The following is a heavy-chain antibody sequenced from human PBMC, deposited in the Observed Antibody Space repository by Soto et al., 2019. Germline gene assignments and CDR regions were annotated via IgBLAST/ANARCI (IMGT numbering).Heavy chain of an antibody. J-gene: IGHJ4*02. CDR1: GYTFTSYA. CDR2: INAGNGNT. CDR3: AGTYGDYVYRFDY. V-gene: IGHV1-3*01. D-gene: IGHD4-17*01. Sequence: ASVKFYCKASGYTFTSYAMHWVRQAPGQRLEWMGWINAGNGNTKYSQKFQGRVTITRDTSASTAYMELSSLRSEDTAVYYCAGTYGDYVYRFDYWGQGTLVTVSS.